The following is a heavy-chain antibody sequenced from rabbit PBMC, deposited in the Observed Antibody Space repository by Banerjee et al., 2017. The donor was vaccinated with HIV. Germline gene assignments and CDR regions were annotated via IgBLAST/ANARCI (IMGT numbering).Heavy chain of an antibody. CDR2: IAGGSSGGT. CDR1: GFTLNSYW. CDR3: ARDVNWSLNL. V-gene: IGHV1S45*01. Sequence: QQQLEESGGDLVKPGASLTLTCTASGFTLNSYWICWVRQAPGKGPELIACIAGGSSGGTYYARWAKGRFTISKTSSTTVTLQMTSLTVADTATYFCARDVNWSLNLWGPGTLVTVS. J-gene: IGHJ4*01.